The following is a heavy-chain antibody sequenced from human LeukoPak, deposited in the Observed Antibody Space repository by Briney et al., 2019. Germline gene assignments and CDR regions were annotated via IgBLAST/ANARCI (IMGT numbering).Heavy chain of an antibody. CDR3: AMSRSVPAALDY. Sequence: GGSLRLSCAASGFTFSSYGMHWVRQAPGKGLEWVAFIRYDGSNKYYADSVKGRFTISRDNSKNTLYQQMNSLRAEDTAVYYCAMSRSVPAALDYWGQGTLVTVSS. CDR2: IRYDGSNK. CDR1: GFTFSSYG. V-gene: IGHV3-30*02. D-gene: IGHD2-2*01. J-gene: IGHJ4*02.